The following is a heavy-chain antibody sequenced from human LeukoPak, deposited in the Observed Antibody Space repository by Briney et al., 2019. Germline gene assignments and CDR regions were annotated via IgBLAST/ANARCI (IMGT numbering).Heavy chain of an antibody. CDR1: GFTFSNAW. V-gene: IGHV3-15*01. CDR3: TTVIYASGYSYYFDY. J-gene: IGHJ4*02. CDR2: IKSKTDGGTT. Sequence: GGSRRLSCAASGFTFSNAWMSWVRQAPGGGLEWVGRIKSKTDGGTTDYAAPVKGRFTISRDDSKNTLYLQMNSLKTEDTAVYYCTTVIYASGYSYYFDYWGQGTLVTVSS. D-gene: IGHD5-12*01.